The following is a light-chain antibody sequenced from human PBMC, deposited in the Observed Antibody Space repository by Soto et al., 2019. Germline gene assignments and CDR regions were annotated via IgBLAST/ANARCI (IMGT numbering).Light chain of an antibody. CDR3: QQRSIWPPWT. CDR2: DAS. Sequence: IVLTQSPGTLSLSPGERATLSCMASQSVSSSYLAWYQKKPGQAPRLILCDASHRATDIPARFSGSGSGTDFTLTISSLEPEDFAVYYCQQRSIWPPWTFGQGTKVDIK. V-gene: IGKV3D-20*02. J-gene: IGKJ1*01. CDR1: QSVSSSY.